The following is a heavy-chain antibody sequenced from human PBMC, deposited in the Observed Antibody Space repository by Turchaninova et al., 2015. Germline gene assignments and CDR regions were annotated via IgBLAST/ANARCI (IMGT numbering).Heavy chain of an antibody. CDR1: GFTFSDPY. V-gene: IGHV3-72*01. Sequence: SLRLSSSASGFTFSDPYIDWVRQAPGKGLEWVGRIRNRAKGYTTEYAASVRGRFTVSRDDSQDSLYLQMNSLKIEDTAVYYCARAEIPNPTKGGYFDYWGQGALVTVSS. CDR2: IRNRAKGYTT. CDR3: ARAEIPNPTKGGYFDY. J-gene: IGHJ4*02. D-gene: IGHD5-24*01.